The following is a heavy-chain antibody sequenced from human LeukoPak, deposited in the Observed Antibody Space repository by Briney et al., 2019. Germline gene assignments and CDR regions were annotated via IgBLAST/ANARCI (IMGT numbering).Heavy chain of an antibody. CDR1: GSSIRSFF. Sequence: SETLSLTCTVSGSSIRSFFWSWLRQPPGKPLEWIGYIYYSGSTNYNPSLKSRVTISVDTSKSQFSLKLSSVTAADMAVYYCASGYGYDAFDIWGQGTMVTVSS. V-gene: IGHV4-59*01. CDR3: ASGYGYDAFDI. D-gene: IGHD5-18*01. CDR2: IYYSGST. J-gene: IGHJ3*02.